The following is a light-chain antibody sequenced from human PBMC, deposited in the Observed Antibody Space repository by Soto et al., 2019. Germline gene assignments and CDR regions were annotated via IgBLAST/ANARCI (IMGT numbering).Light chain of an antibody. CDR3: HRYGNSPFT. CDR1: QSVSSSY. V-gene: IGKV3-20*01. J-gene: IGKJ3*01. CDR2: DTS. Sequence: EIVLTQSPGTLSLSPGERATLSCRASQSVSSSYLAWYQQKPGQAPRLLIYDTSSRATGIPDRFSGSGSGTDFTLTIRRLEPEDYAVYYCHRYGNSPFTFRPGTKGEIK.